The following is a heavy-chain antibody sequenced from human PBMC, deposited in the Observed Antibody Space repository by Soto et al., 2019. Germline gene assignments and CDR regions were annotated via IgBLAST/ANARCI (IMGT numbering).Heavy chain of an antibody. D-gene: IGHD6-19*01. CDR1: GGSFSGYY. CDR2: INHSGST. V-gene: IGHV4-34*01. J-gene: IGHJ4*02. CDR3: AQTHGWPGFDF. Sequence: SETLSLTCAVYGGSFSGYYWTWIRQPPGTGLEWIGEINHSGSTNYNPSLKSRVTISVDTSKNQVSLNLGSVTAADTAVYYCAQTHGWPGFDFWGQGILVTVSS.